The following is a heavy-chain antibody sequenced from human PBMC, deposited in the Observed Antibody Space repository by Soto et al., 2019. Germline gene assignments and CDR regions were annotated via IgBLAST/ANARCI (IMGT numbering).Heavy chain of an antibody. J-gene: IGHJ4*02. D-gene: IGHD3-22*01. CDR3: ASDGDSSGYASGGWYFDQ. V-gene: IGHV3-53*02. CDR1: GITVSRNY. Sequence: EVQLVETGGGLVQPGGSLRLSCAASGITVSRNYMNWVRQAPGKGLEWVSVIYREGTVYYEDSVKGRFTISRDNSRNTVYLQMNSLRAEDTAVYYCASDGDSSGYASGGWYFDQWGQGTLVTVSS. CDR2: IYREGTV.